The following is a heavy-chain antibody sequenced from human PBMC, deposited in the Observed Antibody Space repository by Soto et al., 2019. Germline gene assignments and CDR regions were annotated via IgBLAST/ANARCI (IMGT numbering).Heavy chain of an antibody. CDR1: GYTFSSYG. D-gene: IGHD6-13*01. V-gene: IGHV1-18*04. Sequence: ASEKVSCKASGYTFSSYGISRVRQAPGPGLEWMGWISAYNGNTNYAQKFQGRVTMTTDTSTSTAYMDLRSLRSDDTAVYYCARSWVEEQLVFDYYYGMDVWGQGTTVTVSS. CDR2: ISAYNGNT. CDR3: ARSWVEEQLVFDYYYGMDV. J-gene: IGHJ6*02.